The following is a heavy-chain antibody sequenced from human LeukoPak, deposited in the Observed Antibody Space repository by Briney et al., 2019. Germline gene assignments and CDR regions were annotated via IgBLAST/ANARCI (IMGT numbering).Heavy chain of an antibody. V-gene: IGHV3-30*04. CDR1: GFTFSNYA. CDR3: AELGITMIGGV. D-gene: IGHD3-10*02. CDR2: ISYDGSNK. Sequence: GRSLRLSCAASGFTFSNYAMHWVRQAPGKGLEWVAVISYDGSNKYYADSVKGRFTISRDNSKNTLYLQMNSLRAEDTAMYYCAELGITMIGGVWGKGTTVTISS. J-gene: IGHJ6*04.